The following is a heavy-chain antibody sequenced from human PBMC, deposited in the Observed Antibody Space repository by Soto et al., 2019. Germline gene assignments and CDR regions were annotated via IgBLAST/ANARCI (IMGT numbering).Heavy chain of an antibody. CDR1: GYTFTSYG. Sequence: QVQLVQSGAEVKKPGASVKVSCKASGYTFTSYGISWVRQAPGQGLEWMGWISAYNGNTNYAQKLQGRVTMTTDTSTSTAYTELRSLRSDDTAVYYCARDDDIAVAGTNYYYGMDVWGQGTTVTVSS. J-gene: IGHJ6*02. D-gene: IGHD6-19*01. CDR2: ISAYNGNT. V-gene: IGHV1-18*01. CDR3: ARDDDIAVAGTNYYYGMDV.